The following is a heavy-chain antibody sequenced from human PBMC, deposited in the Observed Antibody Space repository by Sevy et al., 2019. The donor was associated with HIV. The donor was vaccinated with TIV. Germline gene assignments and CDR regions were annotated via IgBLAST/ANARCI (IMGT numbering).Heavy chain of an antibody. Sequence: GGSLRLSCAASGFTFSSYWMSWVRQAPGKGLEWVANIKHDGSEKYYVDSVKGRFTISRDNAKNSLYLQMNSLRAEDTAVYYWARDSVDYGDYKSWFDPWGQGTLVTVSS. V-gene: IGHV3-7*01. CDR1: GFTFSSYW. D-gene: IGHD4-17*01. CDR2: IKHDGSEK. J-gene: IGHJ5*02. CDR3: ARDSVDYGDYKSWFDP.